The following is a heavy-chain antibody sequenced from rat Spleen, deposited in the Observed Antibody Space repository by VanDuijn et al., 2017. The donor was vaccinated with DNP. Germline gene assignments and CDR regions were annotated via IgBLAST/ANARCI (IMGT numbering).Heavy chain of an antibody. CDR3: ARSGSYGGYWFAY. CDR1: GFTFSDYN. CDR2: IIFDGSPT. V-gene: IGHV5-7*01. J-gene: IGHJ3*01. D-gene: IGHD1-11*01. Sequence: EVQLVESGGGLVQPGGSLKLSCAASGFTFSDYNMAWVRQAPKKGLEWVTTIIFDGSPTYYRDSVKGRFTISRDNARSILYLQMDSLRSDDTATYYCARSGSYGGYWFAYWGQGTLVSVSS.